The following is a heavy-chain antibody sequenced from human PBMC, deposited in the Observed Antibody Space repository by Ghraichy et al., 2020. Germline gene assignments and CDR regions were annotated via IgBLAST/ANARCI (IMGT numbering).Heavy chain of an antibody. J-gene: IGHJ4*02. Sequence: SCAASGFTFSTSSMNWVRQAPGKGLECISYISSDSSAIYYADSVKGRFTISRDNAKNSLYLQMSSLRDEDTAVYYCARVHRYCSGTSCFVFDYWGQGALVTVSS. CDR1: GFTFSTSS. CDR3: ARVHRYCSGTSCFVFDY. CDR2: ISSDSSAI. D-gene: IGHD2-2*01. V-gene: IGHV3-48*02.